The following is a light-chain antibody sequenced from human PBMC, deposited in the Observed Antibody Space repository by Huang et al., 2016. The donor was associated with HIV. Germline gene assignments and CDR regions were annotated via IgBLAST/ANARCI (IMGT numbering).Light chain of an antibody. CDR2: GAS. J-gene: IGKJ4*01. V-gene: IGKV3-15*01. Sequence: EVGMTQSSVTLSVSPGERATLSCRASQSINSNLAWYQQKPGQAPRLLIYGASTRATGVPARFSGSGSGTEFSLTINSLQSEDYAVYYCQQYNNWPPLTFGGGTKVEMK. CDR3: QQYNNWPPLT. CDR1: QSINSN.